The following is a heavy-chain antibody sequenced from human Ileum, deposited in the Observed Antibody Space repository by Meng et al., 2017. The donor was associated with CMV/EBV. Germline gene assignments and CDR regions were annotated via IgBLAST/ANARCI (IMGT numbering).Heavy chain of an antibody. D-gene: IGHD3-9*01. CDR2: IYYSGST. CDR3: AGGIKTGIVDY. V-gene: IGHV4-39*07. J-gene: IGHJ4*02. Sequence: QVHLKGSGPGLVKPSGTLSLTCTVSGGSLGSSDYYWGWIRQPPGKGLEWIATIYYSGSTYYNPSLKTPVTISVDTSKNQFSLRLSSVTAADTAVYYCAGGIKTGIVDYWGQGTLVTVSS. CDR1: GGSLGSSDYY.